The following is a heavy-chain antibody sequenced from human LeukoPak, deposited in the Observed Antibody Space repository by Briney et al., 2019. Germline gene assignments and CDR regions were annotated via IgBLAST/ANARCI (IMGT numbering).Heavy chain of an antibody. CDR1: GFSLSSSGMG. D-gene: IGHD3-3*01. V-gene: IGHV2-5*01. CDR3: AHKYDFWNGYSF. J-gene: IGHJ4*02. Sequence: SGPTLVNPTQTLTLTCTFSGFSLSSSGMGVGWIRQPPGKALEWLALLYWNDDKRYCPSLKTRLTITKDTSKNQVVLTMTNADPADTATYYCAHKYDFWNGYSFWGQGTLVTVSS. CDR2: LYWNDDK.